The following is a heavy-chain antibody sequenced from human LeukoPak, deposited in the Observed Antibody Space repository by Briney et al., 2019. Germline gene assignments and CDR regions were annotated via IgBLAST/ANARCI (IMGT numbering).Heavy chain of an antibody. Sequence: PGGSLRLSCAASGFTFSDYYMSWLRQAPGKGLEWVSYISSSGSTIYYADSVKGRFTISRDNAKNPLYLQMNSLRAEDTAVYYCARYRRGSYYFDYWGQGTLVTVSS. CDR1: GFTFSDYY. D-gene: IGHD1-26*01. J-gene: IGHJ4*02. CDR2: ISSSGSTI. CDR3: ARYRRGSYYFDY. V-gene: IGHV3-11*04.